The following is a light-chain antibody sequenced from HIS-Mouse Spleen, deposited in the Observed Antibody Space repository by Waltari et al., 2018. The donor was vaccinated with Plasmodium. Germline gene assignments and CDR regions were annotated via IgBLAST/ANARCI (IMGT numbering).Light chain of an antibody. J-gene: IGKJ1*01. Sequence: EIVMTQSPATLSVSPGERATLPCRASQSVSINLAWYQQKPGQAPRLLIDGASTRATGIPARFRGSGSGTEFTLTISSLQSEDFAVYYCQQYNNWPWTFGQGTKVEIK. CDR3: QQYNNWPWT. CDR1: QSVSIN. CDR2: GAS. V-gene: IGKV3-15*01.